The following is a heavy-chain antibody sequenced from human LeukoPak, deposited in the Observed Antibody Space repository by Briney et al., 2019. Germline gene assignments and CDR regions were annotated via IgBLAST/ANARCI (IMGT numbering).Heavy chain of an antibody. CDR3: ARGGMAAAGVYYYMDV. CDR1: GGSISSYY. J-gene: IGHJ6*03. CDR2: IYYSGST. Sequence: SETLSLTCTVSGGSISSYYWSWIRQPPGKGLEWIGYIYYSGSTNYNPSLKSRVTISVGTSKNQFSLKLSSVTAADTAVYYCARGGMAAAGVYYYMDVWGKGTTVTVSS. D-gene: IGHD6-13*01. V-gene: IGHV4-59*01.